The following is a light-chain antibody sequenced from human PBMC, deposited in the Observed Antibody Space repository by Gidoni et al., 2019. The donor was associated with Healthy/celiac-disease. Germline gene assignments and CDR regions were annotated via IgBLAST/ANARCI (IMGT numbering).Light chain of an antibody. J-gene: IGLJ2*01. CDR1: SSGVGSDNL. Sequence: QSALTQPASVSGSPGQSITISCTGTSSGVGSDNLVSWYQQHPGKAPKLMIDEVSKRPSGVSNRFSGSKSGNTASLTISGLQAEDEADYYCCSYAGSSTYVVFGGGTKLTVL. V-gene: IGLV2-23*02. CDR2: EVS. CDR3: CSYAGSSTYVV.